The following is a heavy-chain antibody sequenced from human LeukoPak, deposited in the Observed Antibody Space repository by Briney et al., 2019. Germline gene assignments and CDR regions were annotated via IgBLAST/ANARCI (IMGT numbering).Heavy chain of an antibody. CDR2: IWYDGSNK. CDR1: GFTFSSYG. Sequence: PGRSLRLSCEASGFTFSSYGMHWVGQAPGKGLEWVAVIWYDGSNKYYADSVKGRFTISRDNSKKTLYLQMNSLRAEDTAVYYCARARRDIVVVPAGMDVWGKGTTVTVSS. CDR3: ARARRDIVVVPAGMDV. D-gene: IGHD2-2*01. J-gene: IGHJ6*04. V-gene: IGHV3-33*01.